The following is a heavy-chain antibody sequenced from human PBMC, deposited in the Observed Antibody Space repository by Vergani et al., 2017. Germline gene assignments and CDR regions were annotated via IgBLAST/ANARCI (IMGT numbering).Heavy chain of an antibody. Sequence: EVQLVESGGGLVKPGGSLRLSCAASGFTFSSYSMNWVRQAPGKGLEWVSSISSSSSYIYYADSVKGRFTISRDHAKNSLYLQMNSLRAEDTAVYYCARDRYCSSTSCNGYYYYYMDVWGKGTTVTVSS. CDR1: GFTFSSYS. CDR2: ISSSSSYI. CDR3: ARDRYCSSTSCNGYYYYYMDV. J-gene: IGHJ6*03. V-gene: IGHV3-21*01. D-gene: IGHD2-2*01.